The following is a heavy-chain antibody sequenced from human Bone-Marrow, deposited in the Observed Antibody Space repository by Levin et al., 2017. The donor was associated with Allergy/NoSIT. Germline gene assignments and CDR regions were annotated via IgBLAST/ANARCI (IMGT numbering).Heavy chain of an antibody. Sequence: ASVKVSCKASGYTFNGYYIHWVRQAPGQGLEWMGWITPNSGDTNYAQKFQGRVTMTTDTSIDTAYMELKRLRSDDTAVYYCAREGPGGQWLGRERKQFEFWGQGTLVIVS. CDR2: ITPNSGDT. V-gene: IGHV1-2*02. J-gene: IGHJ4*02. CDR3: AREGPGGQWLGRERKQFEF. CDR1: GYTFNGYY. D-gene: IGHD6-19*01.